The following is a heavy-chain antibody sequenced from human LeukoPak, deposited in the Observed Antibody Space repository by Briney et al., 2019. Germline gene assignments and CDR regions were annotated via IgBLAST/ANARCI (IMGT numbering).Heavy chain of an antibody. CDR3: AKDTNYYDFWSGYPYFDY. V-gene: IGHV3-30*18. CDR1: GFTFSSYG. CDR2: ISYDGSNK. Sequence: PGGSLRLSCAASGFTFSSYGFHWVRQAPGKGLEWVAVISYDGSNKYYADSVKGRFTISRDNSKNTLYLQMNSLRAEDTAVYYCAKDTNYYDFWSGYPYFDYWGQGTLVTVSS. D-gene: IGHD3-3*01. J-gene: IGHJ4*02.